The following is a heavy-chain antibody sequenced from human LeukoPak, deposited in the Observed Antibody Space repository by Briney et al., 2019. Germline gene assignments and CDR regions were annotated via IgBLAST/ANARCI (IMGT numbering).Heavy chain of an antibody. CDR2: ISSSSSYI. J-gene: IGHJ4*02. Sequence: PGGSLRLSCAASGFTFSSYSMNWVRQAPGKGLEWVSAISSSSSYIYYADSVKGRFTISRERAKDSLYVQMNSLRDEDTAVYYCAKDMDYVWGSPRYTGSFWDYWGQGILVGVSS. V-gene: IGHV3-21*01. CDR3: AKDMDYVWGSPRYTGSFWDY. D-gene: IGHD3-16*02. CDR1: GFTFSSYS.